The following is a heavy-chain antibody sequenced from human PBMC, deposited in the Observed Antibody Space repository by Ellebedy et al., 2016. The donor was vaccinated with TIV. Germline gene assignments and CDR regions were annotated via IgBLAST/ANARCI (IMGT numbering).Heavy chain of an antibody. CDR2: MSYSGST. D-gene: IGHD1-26*01. V-gene: IGHV4-59*08. Sequence: MPSETLSLTCTASGASITTYYWNWIRQSPGKGLEWIGYMSYSGSTNYNPSLKSRVTISVDTSKNQFSLRLSSVTAADTAVYYCASRASGRSDLGRVVYFDYWGQGTLVTVSS. CDR1: GASITTYY. J-gene: IGHJ4*02. CDR3: ASRASGRSDLGRVVYFDY.